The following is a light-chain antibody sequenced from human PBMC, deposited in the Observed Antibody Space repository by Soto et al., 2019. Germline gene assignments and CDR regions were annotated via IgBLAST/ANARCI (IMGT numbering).Light chain of an antibody. V-gene: IGKV3-20*01. CDR1: QTVTSNF. CDR3: QHYSSSLQT. Sequence: EMVLTQSPATMSLSPGDRATLSCRTSQTVTSNFLDWYQQNPGQAPRLLIYYASRSATGIPDRFSGSGSGTDFSLTFSRLEPEDFAVYYCQHYSSSLQTFGQGTRVEV. J-gene: IGKJ1*01. CDR2: YAS.